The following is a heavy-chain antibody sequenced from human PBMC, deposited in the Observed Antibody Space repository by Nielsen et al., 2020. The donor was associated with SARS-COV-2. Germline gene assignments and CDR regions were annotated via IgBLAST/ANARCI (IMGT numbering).Heavy chain of an antibody. CDR3: ARESGLGTWIAVANDWYFDL. CDR2: IYYSGST. CDR1: GGSISSYY. V-gene: IGHV4-59*04. Sequence: SETLSLTCTVSGGSISSYYWSWIRQPPGKGLEWIGYIYYSGSTYYNPSLKSRVTISVDTSKNQFSLKLSSVTAADTAVYYCARESGLGTWIAVANDWYFDLWGRGTLVTVSS. D-gene: IGHD6-19*01. J-gene: IGHJ2*01.